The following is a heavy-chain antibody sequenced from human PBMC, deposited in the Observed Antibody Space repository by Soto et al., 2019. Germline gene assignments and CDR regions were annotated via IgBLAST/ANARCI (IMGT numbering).Heavy chain of an antibody. CDR1: GGSISSGGSS. Sequence: QLQLQESGSGLVKPSQTLSLTCAVSGGSISSGGSSWSWIRQPPGKGLEWIGYIYHSGSTYYNPSLKSRVTISVDRSKNQFSLKLSSVTAADTDVYYCARAGDSSGPGALGYWGQGTLVTVSS. V-gene: IGHV4-30-2*01. D-gene: IGHD6-19*01. CDR3: ARAGDSSGPGALGY. J-gene: IGHJ4*02. CDR2: IYHSGST.